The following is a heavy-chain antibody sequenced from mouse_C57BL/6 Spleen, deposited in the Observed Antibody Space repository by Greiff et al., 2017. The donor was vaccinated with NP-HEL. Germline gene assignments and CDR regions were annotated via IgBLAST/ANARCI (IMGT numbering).Heavy chain of an antibody. CDR2: IRSKSNNYAT. CDR3: VRQDYDWYCDV. V-gene: IGHV10-1*01. D-gene: IGHD1-1*01. J-gene: IGHJ1*03. CDR1: GFSFNTYA. Sequence: EAGGGLVQPKGSLNLSCAASGFSFNTYAMNWVRQAPGKGLEWVARIRSKSNNYATYYADSVKDRFTISRDDSESMLYLQMNNLKTEDAAMYYCVRQDYDWYCDVWGTGTTVTVSS.